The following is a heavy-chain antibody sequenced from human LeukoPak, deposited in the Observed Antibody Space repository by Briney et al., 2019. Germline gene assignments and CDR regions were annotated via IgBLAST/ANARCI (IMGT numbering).Heavy chain of an antibody. CDR1: GFTFSSYS. CDR3: AKGYSGYESQ. V-gene: IGHV3-48*04. J-gene: IGHJ4*02. D-gene: IGHD5-12*01. Sequence: GGSLRLSCAASGFTFSSYSMNWVRQAPGKGLEWVSYISSSSSTIYYADSVKGRFTISRDNAKNTLYLQMNSLRAEDTAVYCCAKGYSGYESQWGQGTLVTVSS. CDR2: ISSSSSTI.